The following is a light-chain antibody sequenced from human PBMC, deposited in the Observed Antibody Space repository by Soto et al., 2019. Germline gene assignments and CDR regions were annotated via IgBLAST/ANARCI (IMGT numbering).Light chain of an antibody. CDR1: SSDVGNYNY. V-gene: IGLV2-14*03. J-gene: IGLJ1*01. Sequence: QSALTQPASVSGSHGQSITISCTGTSSDVGNYNYVSWYQQHPGKAPNLMIFVVSNRPSGVSDRFSGSKSGNTASLTISGLQAEDDADYHCSSYAGGYYLFGTGTKLTVL. CDR3: SSYAGGYYL. CDR2: VVS.